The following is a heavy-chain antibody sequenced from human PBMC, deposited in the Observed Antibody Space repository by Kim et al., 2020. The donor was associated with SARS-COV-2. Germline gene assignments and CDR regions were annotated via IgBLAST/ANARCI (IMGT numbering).Heavy chain of an antibody. CDR2: TYYRSKWSF. J-gene: IGHJ5*02. CDR3: TREAASSFDP. Sequence: SQTLSLTCAISGDSVSTYSAAWNWIRLSPSMGLEWLGRTYYRSKWSFDYAVSVKSRITINPDTSKNQFSLQMNSVTPEDTAVYYCTREAASSFDPWGQGTLVTVSS. CDR1: GDSVSTYSAA. V-gene: IGHV6-1*01. D-gene: IGHD6-25*01.